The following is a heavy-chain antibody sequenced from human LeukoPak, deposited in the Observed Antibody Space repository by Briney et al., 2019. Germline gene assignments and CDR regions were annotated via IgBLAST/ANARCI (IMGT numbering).Heavy chain of an antibody. Sequence: KPSETLSLTCAVYGGSFSGYYWSWIRQPPGKGLEWIGEINHSGSTNYNPSLKSRVTISVDTSKNQFSLKLSSVTAADTAVYYCARGLGGYSYGYRYYYYYMDVWGKGTTVTVSS. CDR2: INHSGST. CDR1: GGSFSGYY. V-gene: IGHV4-34*01. CDR3: ARGLGGYSYGYRYYYYYMDV. J-gene: IGHJ6*03. D-gene: IGHD5-18*01.